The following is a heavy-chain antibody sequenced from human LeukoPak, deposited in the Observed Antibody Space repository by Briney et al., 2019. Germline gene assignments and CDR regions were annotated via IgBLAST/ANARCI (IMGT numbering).Heavy chain of an antibody. CDR1: GYTFTGYY. V-gene: IGHV1-2*02. CDR3: ARQPGYCSGGRCFGRRFDP. J-gene: IGHJ5*02. D-gene: IGHD2-15*01. Sequence: ASVKVSCKASGYTFTGYYIHWVRQAPGQGLEWMGWINPNSGATNYPQKFQGRVTITRDTSANTAYMELNRLRSDDTAVYYCARQPGYCSGGRCFGRRFDPWGQGTLVTVSS. CDR2: INPNSGAT.